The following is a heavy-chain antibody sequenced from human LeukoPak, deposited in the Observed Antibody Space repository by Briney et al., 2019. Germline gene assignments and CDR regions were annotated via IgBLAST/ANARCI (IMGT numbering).Heavy chain of an antibody. J-gene: IGHJ4*02. CDR2: IWSDGTNT. CDR1: GFTFNHYG. D-gene: IGHD4-11*01. CDR3: ARDAQRGFDYSNSLQY. Sequence: PGGSPRLSCAATGFTFNHYGMHWVRQAPGKGLEWVAVIWSDGTNTYYSDSVKGRFTISRVDSEKTVYLQMKSLRPDDSGVYYCARDAQRGFDYSNSLQYWGQGTPVTVST. V-gene: IGHV3-33*01.